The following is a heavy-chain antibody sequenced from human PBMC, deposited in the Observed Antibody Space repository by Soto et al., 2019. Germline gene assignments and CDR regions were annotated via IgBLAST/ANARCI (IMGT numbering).Heavy chain of an antibody. CDR1: GFILSGYD. D-gene: IGHD3-22*01. V-gene: IGHV3-13*05. CDR3: ARAGYDSSGYYFYAMDG. CDR2: IGTAGDP. Sequence: SLRLSCVASGFILSGYDMHWVRQATGEGLEWVSAIGTAGDPYYSGSVKGRFTISRGNAENSVYLQMNSLRAGDTAVYYCARAGYDSSGYYFYAMDGWGPGTTVTV. J-gene: IGHJ6*02.